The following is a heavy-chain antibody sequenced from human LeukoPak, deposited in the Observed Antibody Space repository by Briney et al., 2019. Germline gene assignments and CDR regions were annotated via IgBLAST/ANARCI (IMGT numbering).Heavy chain of an antibody. CDR3: ASHSIYDSGGSYYFDY. CDR2: INHSGNT. CDR1: GGSFSGYY. D-gene: IGHD3-22*01. V-gene: IGHV4-34*01. J-gene: IGHJ4*02. Sequence: PSETLPLTCAVYGGSFSGYYWTWIRQPPGKGLEWIGEINHSGNTNYNPSLKSRLTISVDTSKNQFSLKLSSVTAADTAVYYCASHSIYDSGGSYYFDYWGQGTLVTVSS.